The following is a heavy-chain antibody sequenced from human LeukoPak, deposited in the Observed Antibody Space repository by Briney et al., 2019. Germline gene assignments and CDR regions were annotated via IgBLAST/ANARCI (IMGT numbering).Heavy chain of an antibody. D-gene: IGHD6-19*01. J-gene: IGHJ4*02. CDR3: TRGTGYGSGWSTY. V-gene: IGHV3-74*01. CDR1: GFTFSSYW. CDR2: INSDETTT. Sequence: SGGSLRLSCAASGFTFSSYWMYWVRQAPGKGLLWLSRINSDETTTTYAEYVKGRFTISRDNAKNTLYLQMSSLRAEDTAVYYCTRGTGYGSGWSTYWGQGILVTVSS.